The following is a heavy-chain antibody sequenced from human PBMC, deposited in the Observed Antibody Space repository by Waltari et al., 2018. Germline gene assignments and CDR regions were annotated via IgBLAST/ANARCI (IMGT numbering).Heavy chain of an antibody. J-gene: IGHJ2*01. Sequence: QVQLQQWGAGLLRPSETLSLTCGVNGGSFRGYHWSWFRRSPGRGLEWIGEVNHDGNTNYNPSLKSRVTILVDMTKNQFFLKLTSVTAAETAVYYCARRTAASGHWYFDLWGRGTLVTVSS. CDR2: VNHDGNT. V-gene: IGHV4-34*02. D-gene: IGHD6-13*01. CDR3: ARRTAASGHWYFDL. CDR1: GGSFRGYH.